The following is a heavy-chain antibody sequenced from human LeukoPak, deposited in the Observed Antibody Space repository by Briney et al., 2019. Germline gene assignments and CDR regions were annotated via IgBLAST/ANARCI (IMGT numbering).Heavy chain of an antibody. CDR2: IYTSGST. V-gene: IGHV4-4*07. CDR3: AREYDSSGWTRSDYYYKDV. Sequence: SETLSLTCTVSGGSISSYYWSWIRQPAGKGLEWIGRIYTSGSTNYNPSLKSRVTMSVDTSRNQFSLKLSSVTAADTAVYYCAREYDSSGWTRSDYYYKDVWSKGTTVTVSS. D-gene: IGHD6-19*01. CDR1: GGSISSYY. J-gene: IGHJ6*03.